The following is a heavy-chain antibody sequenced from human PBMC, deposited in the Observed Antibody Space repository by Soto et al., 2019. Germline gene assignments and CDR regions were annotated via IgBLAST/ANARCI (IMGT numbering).Heavy chain of an antibody. CDR3: ARGDSSSWYPLDF. CDR1: GYTFTSYA. Sequence: QVQLVQSGAEVKKPGASVKVSCKASGYTFTSYAMHWVRQAPGQRLEWMGWINAGNGNTKYSQKFQGRVTITRDTTASTATKELRSLRSEDTAVYYCARGDSSSWYPLDFWGQGTLVTVSS. V-gene: IGHV1-3*01. D-gene: IGHD6-13*01. J-gene: IGHJ4*02. CDR2: INAGNGNT.